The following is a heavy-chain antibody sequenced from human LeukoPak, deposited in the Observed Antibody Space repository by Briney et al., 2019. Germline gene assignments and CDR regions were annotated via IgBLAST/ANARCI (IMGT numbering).Heavy chain of an antibody. CDR3: AREYDRYFDL. Sequence: SETLSLTCTVSGGSISSYSWSCIRQPPGKGLEWIGYIYHSASTNCNPSLKSRLTISVDTSKNQFSLKLTSVTAADTAVYYCAREYDRYFDLWGRGTLVTVSS. D-gene: IGHD1-1*01. J-gene: IGHJ2*01. V-gene: IGHV4-59*01. CDR1: GGSISSYS. CDR2: IYHSAST.